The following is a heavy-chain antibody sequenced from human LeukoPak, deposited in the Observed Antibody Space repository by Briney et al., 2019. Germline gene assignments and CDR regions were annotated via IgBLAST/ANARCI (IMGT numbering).Heavy chain of an antibody. Sequence: ASVKVSCKASGDSFKNYAVSWVRQAPGQGFEWMGGILTVFGTTNYEQKFQDRLTITTDESTTTVYMELNSLTSDDTAVYYCARSKSVTYGFDYWGQGTLVIVSS. D-gene: IGHD4-17*01. J-gene: IGHJ4*02. V-gene: IGHV1-69*05. CDR3: ARSKSVTYGFDY. CDR1: GDSFKNYA. CDR2: ILTVFGTT.